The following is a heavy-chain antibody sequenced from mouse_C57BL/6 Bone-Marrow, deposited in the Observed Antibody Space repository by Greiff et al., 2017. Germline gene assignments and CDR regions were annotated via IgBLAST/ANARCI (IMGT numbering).Heavy chain of an antibody. CDR2: IISGGSYT. CDR3: ARLDSSGPFAD. V-gene: IGHV5-6*02. CDR1: GFPFSSYG. J-gene: IGHJ3*01. D-gene: IGHD3-2*02. Sequence: DVMLVESGGDLVKPGGSLSLSCAASGFPFSSYGLSWVRQTLDKRLEWVATIISGGSYTYYPDSVKWRFPISRDNAKNTLYVHMSSLKSEDTAMDNCARLDSSGPFADWGQGTLVTVSA.